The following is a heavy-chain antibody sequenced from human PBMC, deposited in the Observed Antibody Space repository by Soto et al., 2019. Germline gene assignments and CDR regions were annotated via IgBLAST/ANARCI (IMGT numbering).Heavy chain of an antibody. J-gene: IGHJ4*02. CDR2: ISAYNGNT. V-gene: IGHV1-18*01. CDR3: ARESTERGLDY. D-gene: IGHD3-16*01. Sequence: QVQLVQSGAEVKKPGASVKVSCKASGYTFTTYGISWVRQAPGQGLEWMGWISAYNGNTNYAQNLQGRVTMTTDTPTSTAYMELRSLSSDDTAVYYCARESTERGLDYWGQGTLVTVSS. CDR1: GYTFTTYG.